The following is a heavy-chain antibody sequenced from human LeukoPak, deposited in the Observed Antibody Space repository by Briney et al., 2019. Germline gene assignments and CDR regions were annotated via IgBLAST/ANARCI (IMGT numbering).Heavy chain of an antibody. Sequence: PSETLSLTCTVSGDSISNSYWSWIRQPPGKGLEWIGYMYYSGSTNYNPSLKSRVTTSMDTSENQFSLKLTSVTAAGTAVYYCARSPRAGVTPWFFDYWGQGTLVAVSS. CDR3: ARSPRAGVTPWFFDY. D-gene: IGHD3-10*01. CDR1: GDSISNSY. J-gene: IGHJ4*02. CDR2: MYYSGST. V-gene: IGHV4-59*08.